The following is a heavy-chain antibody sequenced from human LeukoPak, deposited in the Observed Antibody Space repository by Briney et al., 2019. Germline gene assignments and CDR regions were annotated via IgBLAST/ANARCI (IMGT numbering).Heavy chain of an antibody. CDR1: GGSISSGGYY. V-gene: IGHV4-61*08. J-gene: IGHJ5*02. D-gene: IGHD3-9*01. Sequence: SETLSLTCTVSGGSISSGGYYWSWLRQHPGKGLEWIGYIYYSGSTNYNPSLKSRVTISVDTSKNQFSLKLSSVTAADTAVYYCARLYGVYYDILTGYYTPWGQGTLVTVSS. CDR3: ARLYGVYYDILTGYYTP. CDR2: IYYSGST.